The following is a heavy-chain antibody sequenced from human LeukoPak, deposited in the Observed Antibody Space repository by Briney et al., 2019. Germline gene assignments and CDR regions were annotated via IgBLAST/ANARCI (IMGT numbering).Heavy chain of an antibody. CDR2: ISDSGADT. J-gene: IGHJ2*01. CDR3: AKSMTLQWRGFFDL. CDR1: GFTFSTYA. V-gene: IGHV3-23*01. D-gene: IGHD6-19*01. Sequence: GGSLRLSCAASGFTFSTYAMSWVRQAPGKGLEWVSTISDSGADTYYADSVRGRFTISRDNSKNTLYLQKNSLRADDTAIYYCAKSMTLQWRGFFDLWGRGTHVTVSS.